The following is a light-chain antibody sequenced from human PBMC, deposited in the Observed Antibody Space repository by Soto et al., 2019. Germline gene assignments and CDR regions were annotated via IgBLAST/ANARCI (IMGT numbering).Light chain of an antibody. CDR3: LQVYSFTRA. CDR1: QDIGGR. J-gene: IGKJ1*01. CDR2: AAS. V-gene: IGKV1-12*01. Sequence: DIHMTQSPSSVSASVGSGITITCRTSQDIGGRLAWFQQKPGKAPQYLIQAASILQSCVPSRCSGSGSGTEFMLSSNNLQPEDFASYFCLQVYSFTRAFGLGTKVDIK.